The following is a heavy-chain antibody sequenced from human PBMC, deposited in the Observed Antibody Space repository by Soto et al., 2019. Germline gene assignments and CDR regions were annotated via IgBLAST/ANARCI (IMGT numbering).Heavy chain of an antibody. D-gene: IGHD6-13*01. V-gene: IGHV1-69*06. J-gene: IGHJ5*02. CDR1: GCTFSSYA. CDR2: IIPIFGTA. CDR3: AREVGSSWYRGWFDP. Sequence: QVQLVQSGAEVQKPGSSVKVSCKASGCTFSSYAISWVRQAPGQGLEWMGGIIPIFGTANYAQKFQGRVTITADKSTSTAYMELSSLISEDTAVYYCAREVGSSWYRGWFDPWGQGTLVTVSS.